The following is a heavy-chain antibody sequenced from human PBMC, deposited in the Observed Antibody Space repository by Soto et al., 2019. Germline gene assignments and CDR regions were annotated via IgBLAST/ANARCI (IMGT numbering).Heavy chain of an antibody. V-gene: IGHV3-66*01. CDR3: ARAGYCSSTSCYYYYGMDV. CDR1: GFTVSSNY. D-gene: IGHD2-2*01. CDR2: IYSGGST. J-gene: IGHJ6*02. Sequence: GGSLRLSCAASGFTVSSNYMSWVRQAPGKGLEWVSVIYSGGSTYYADSVKGRFTISRDNSKNTLYLQMNSLRAEDTAVYYCARAGYCSSTSCYYYYGMDVWGQGTTVTVSS.